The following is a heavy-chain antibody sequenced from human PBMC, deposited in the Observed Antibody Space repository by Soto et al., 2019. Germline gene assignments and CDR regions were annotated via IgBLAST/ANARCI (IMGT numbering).Heavy chain of an antibody. CDR2: IWYDGSNK. CDR3: ARDRRANSDAFDI. Sequence: QVQLVESGGGVVQPGRSLRLSCAASGFTFSSYGMHWVRQAPGKGLEWVAVIWYDGSNKYYADSVKGRFTITRHNSKNTLYLPMNSLRAEDTAVYYCARDRRANSDAFDIWGQGTMVTVSS. V-gene: IGHV3-33*01. J-gene: IGHJ3*02. CDR1: GFTFSSYG.